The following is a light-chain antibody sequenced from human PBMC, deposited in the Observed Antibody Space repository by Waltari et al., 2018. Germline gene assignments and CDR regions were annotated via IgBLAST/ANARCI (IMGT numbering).Light chain of an antibody. J-gene: IGLJ1*01. V-gene: IGLV2-14*01. CDR3: SSYTTSSAPGV. CDR2: EVS. Sequence: QSALTQPASVSGSPGQSITISCSGTDSDVGAYDFVSWYQQHPGKAPHLIIYEVSNRPSGISNRFSASKSGNTASRTISGLQAEDEADYYCSSYTTSSAPGVFGTGPGSPS. CDR1: DSDVGAYDF.